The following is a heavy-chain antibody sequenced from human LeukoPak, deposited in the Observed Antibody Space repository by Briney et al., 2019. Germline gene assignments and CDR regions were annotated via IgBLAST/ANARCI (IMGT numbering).Heavy chain of an antibody. CDR2: ISGSGGST. CDR3: AKAGNYYGSGSLGGIDY. Sequence: GGSLRLSCAASGFTFSSYTMSWVRQAPGKGLEWVSAISGSGGSTYYADSVKGRFTIPRDNSKNTLYLQMNSLRAEDTAVYYCAKAGNYYGSGSLGGIDYWGQGTLVTVSS. J-gene: IGHJ4*02. D-gene: IGHD3-10*01. V-gene: IGHV3-23*01. CDR1: GFTFSSYT.